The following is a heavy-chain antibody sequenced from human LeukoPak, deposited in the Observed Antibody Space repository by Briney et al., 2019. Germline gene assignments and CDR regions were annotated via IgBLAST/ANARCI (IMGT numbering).Heavy chain of an antibody. CDR3: ARDYRSSTSCLFDY. J-gene: IGHJ4*02. Sequence: ASVKVSCKASGYTFTGYLMHWGRQAPGQWLELMGRINPNSGDTNYAQKFQGRVTMTRDTSISTAYMELSRLRSDDTAVYYCARDYRSSTSCLFDYWGQGTLVTVSS. CDR1: GYTFTGYL. D-gene: IGHD2-2*01. V-gene: IGHV1-2*06. CDR2: INPNSGDT.